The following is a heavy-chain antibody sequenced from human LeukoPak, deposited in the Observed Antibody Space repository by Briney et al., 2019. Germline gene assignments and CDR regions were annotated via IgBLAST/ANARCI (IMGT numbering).Heavy chain of an antibody. D-gene: IGHD2-2*01. J-gene: IGHJ5*02. CDR1: GGSISSYY. V-gene: IGHV4-59*01. CDR3: AREDVGYCSSTNCDNWFDP. CDR2: IYYSGTT. Sequence: SETLSLTCSVSGGSISSYYWSWIRQPPGKGLEWIGYIYYSGTTKYNPSLKGRVTISVDTSKNQFSLKLSSVTAADTAVYFCAREDVGYCSSTNCDNWFDPWGQGTLVTVSS.